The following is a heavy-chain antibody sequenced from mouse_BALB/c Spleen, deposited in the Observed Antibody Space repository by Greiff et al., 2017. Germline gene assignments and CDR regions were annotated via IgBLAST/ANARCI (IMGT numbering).Heavy chain of an antibody. Sequence: EVKLLESGPGLVKPSQSLSLTCTVTGYSITSDYAWNWIRQFPGNNLEWMGYISYSGSTGYNPSLKSRISITRDTSKTQFFLQLNSVTTEDTATYYCARGRGNYLYYAMDYWGQGTSVTVSS. J-gene: IGHJ4*01. D-gene: IGHD2-1*01. CDR3: ARGRGNYLYYAMDY. V-gene: IGHV3-2*02. CDR1: GYSITSDYA. CDR2: ISYSGST.